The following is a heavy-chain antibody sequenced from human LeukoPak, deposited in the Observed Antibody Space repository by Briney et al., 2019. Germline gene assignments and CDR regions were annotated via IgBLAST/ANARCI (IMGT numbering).Heavy chain of an antibody. V-gene: IGHV4-39*01. D-gene: IGHD5-24*01. J-gene: IGHJ4*02. CDR2: IYYSGST. Sequence: PSETLSLTCTVSGGSISSSSYYWGWIRQPPGKGLEWIGSIYYSGSTYYNPSLKSRVTISVDTSKNQFSLKLSSVTAADTAVYYCARLVMATMRLDCWGQGTLVTVSS. CDR3: ARLVMATMRLDC. CDR1: GGSISSSSYY.